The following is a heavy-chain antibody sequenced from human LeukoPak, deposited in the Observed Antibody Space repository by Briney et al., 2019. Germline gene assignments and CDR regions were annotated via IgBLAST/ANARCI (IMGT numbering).Heavy chain of an antibody. Sequence: GGSLRLSCAASGFTFSSYSMNWVRQAPGKGLEWVSSISSSSSYIYYADSVKGRFTISRDNAKNSLYLQMNSLRAEDTAVYYCARDVDSSGYYLACFDYWGQGTMVTVSS. CDR1: GFTFSSYS. CDR2: ISSSSSYI. V-gene: IGHV3-21*01. D-gene: IGHD3-22*01. J-gene: IGHJ3*01. CDR3: ARDVDSSGYYLACFDY.